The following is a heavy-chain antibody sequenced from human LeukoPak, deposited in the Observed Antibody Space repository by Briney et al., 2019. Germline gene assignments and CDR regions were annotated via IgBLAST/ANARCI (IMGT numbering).Heavy chain of an antibody. D-gene: IGHD3-10*01. CDR2: IIPIFGTA. V-gene: IGHV1-69*13. CDR1: GGTFSSYA. CDR3: ASPITMVRGAHYYFDY. Sequence: ASVKVSCKASGGTFSSYAISWVRQAPGQGLEWIKGIIPIFGTANYSQKFQGRVTLTADESTSTAYIELSSLRSEDTAVYYCASPITMVRGAHYYFDYWGQGTLVTVSS. J-gene: IGHJ4*02.